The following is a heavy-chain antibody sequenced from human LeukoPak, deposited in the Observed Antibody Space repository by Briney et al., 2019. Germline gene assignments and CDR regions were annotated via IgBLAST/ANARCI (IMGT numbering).Heavy chain of an antibody. CDR2: ISAGGGST. Sequence: GGSLRLSCAASGFTFSSHAMSWVRQTPGKGLEWVSAISAGGGSTLYADSVKGRFTISRDNSKNTLYLHMNSLRAEDTAVYFCAYYDSSGYYYGRLRYWGQGTPVTVSS. V-gene: IGHV3-23*01. CDR3: AYYDSSGYYYGRLRY. CDR1: GFTFSSHA. J-gene: IGHJ4*02. D-gene: IGHD3-22*01.